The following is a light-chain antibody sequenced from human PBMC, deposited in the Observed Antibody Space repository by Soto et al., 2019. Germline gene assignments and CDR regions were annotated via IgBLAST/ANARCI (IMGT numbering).Light chain of an antibody. V-gene: IGLV8-61*01. CDR2: STN. CDR3: VLYMGSGTWV. Sequence: QTVVTQAPSFSVSPGRTVTLTCGLSSGSVSTSYYPSWYQQTPGQAPRTPIYSTNTRSSGVPDRFSGSILGNKAALTITGAQADDESDYYCVLYMGSGTWVFGGGTKLTVL. J-gene: IGLJ3*02. CDR1: SGSVSTSYY.